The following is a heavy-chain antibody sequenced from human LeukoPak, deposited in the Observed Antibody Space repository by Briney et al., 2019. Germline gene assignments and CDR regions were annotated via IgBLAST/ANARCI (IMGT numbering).Heavy chain of an antibody. CDR1: GYTFTYYG. J-gene: IGHJ6*03. CDR3: ARGVPGYCSSTSCYTEYYYYYYMDV. CDR2: ISPYNYST. Sequence: ASVKVSCKTSGYTFTYYGINWVRQAPGQGLEWMGWISPYNYSTNYAQKFQGRVTLTTDTSTSTAYMELRSLRSEDTAVYYCARGVPGYCSSTSCYTEYYYYYYMDVWGKGTTVTVSS. D-gene: IGHD2-2*02. V-gene: IGHV1-18*01.